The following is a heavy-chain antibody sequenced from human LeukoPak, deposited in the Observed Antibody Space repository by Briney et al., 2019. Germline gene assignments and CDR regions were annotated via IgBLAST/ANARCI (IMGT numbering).Heavy chain of an antibody. J-gene: IGHJ6*02. CDR3: EAGGGGMDV. CDR1: GFTFSGFW. Sequence: GGSLRLSCAVSGFTFSGFWMSWSRQVPGKGLEWVANIKQDGSEKYYVDSVKGRFTISRDNAKNSLYLQMNSLRAEDTAVYYCEAGGGGMDVWGQGTTVTVSS. CDR2: IKQDGSEK. D-gene: IGHD2-15*01. V-gene: IGHV3-7*03.